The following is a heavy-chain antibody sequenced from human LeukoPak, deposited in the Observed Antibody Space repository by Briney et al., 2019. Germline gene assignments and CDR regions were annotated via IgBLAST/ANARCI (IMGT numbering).Heavy chain of an antibody. CDR3: ARERSTSIAAAGTWGY. CDR2: INPNSGGT. Sequence: ASVKVSCKASGYTFTGYYMHWVRQAPGQGLEWMGWINPNSGGTNYAQKFQGRVTMTRDTSISTAYMELSGLRSDDTAVYYCARERSTSIAAAGTWGYWGQGTLVTVSS. J-gene: IGHJ4*02. CDR1: GYTFTGYY. V-gene: IGHV1-2*02. D-gene: IGHD6-13*01.